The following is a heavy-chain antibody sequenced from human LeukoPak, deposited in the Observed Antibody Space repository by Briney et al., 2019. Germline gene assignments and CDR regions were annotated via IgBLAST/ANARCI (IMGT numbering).Heavy chain of an antibody. CDR2: ISYDGSNK. J-gene: IGHJ4*02. D-gene: IGHD2-21*01. CDR1: GFTFSSYA. V-gene: IGHV3-30-3*01. Sequence: PGRSLRLSCAASGFTFSSYAMHWVRQAPGKGLGWVAVISYDGSNKYYADSVKGRFTISRDNSKNTLYLQMNSLRAEDTAVYYCARAPCYFCGYFDYWGQGTLVTVSS. CDR3: ARAPCYFCGYFDY.